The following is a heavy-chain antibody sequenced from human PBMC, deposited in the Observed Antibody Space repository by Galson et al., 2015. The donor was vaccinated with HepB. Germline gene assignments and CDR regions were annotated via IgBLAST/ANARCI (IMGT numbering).Heavy chain of an antibody. Sequence: SETLSLTCTVSGGSISSFYWTWIRQPPGKGLEWIGYIFYSGSTNYNPALKSRVTISVDTSKNQFSLKLSSVTAADAAMYYCATSSGYPYYFDYWGQGSLVTVSS. J-gene: IGHJ4*02. CDR3: ATSSGYPYYFDY. D-gene: IGHD3-22*01. V-gene: IGHV4-59*01. CDR1: GGSISSFY. CDR2: IFYSGST.